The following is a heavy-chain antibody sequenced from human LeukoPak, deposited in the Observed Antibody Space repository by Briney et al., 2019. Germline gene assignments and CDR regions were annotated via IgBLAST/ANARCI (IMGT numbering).Heavy chain of an antibody. CDR2: INPNSGGT. D-gene: IGHD3-22*01. CDR3: ARDHYDSRRGVDH. CDR1: GYTFSGYY. J-gene: IGHJ4*02. V-gene: IGHV1-2*02. Sequence: ASVKVSCKASGYTFSGYYMHWVRQAPGQGLEWMEWINPNSGGTDYAQKFQGRVTMTRDTSISTAYMELSRLRSDDTAVYYCARDHYDSRRGVDHWGQGTLVTVSS.